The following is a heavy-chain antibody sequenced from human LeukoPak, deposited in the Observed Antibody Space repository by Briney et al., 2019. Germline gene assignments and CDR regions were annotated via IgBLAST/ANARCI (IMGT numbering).Heavy chain of an antibody. Sequence: ASVKVSCKASGYTFTSYGISWVRQAPGQGLEWMGWISAYNGNTNYAQKLQGRVTMTTDTSTSTAYMELSRLRSDDTAVYYCARDRPYMIGYYYYYYMDVWGKGTTVTVSS. CDR2: ISAYNGNT. CDR3: ARDRPYMIGYYYYYYMDV. CDR1: GYTFTSYG. V-gene: IGHV1-18*01. J-gene: IGHJ6*03. D-gene: IGHD3-22*01.